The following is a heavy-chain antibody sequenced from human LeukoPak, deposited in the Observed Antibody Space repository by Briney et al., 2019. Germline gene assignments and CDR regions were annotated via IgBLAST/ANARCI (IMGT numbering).Heavy chain of an antibody. J-gene: IGHJ4*02. D-gene: IGHD6-19*01. CDR2: ISSSSSTI. Sequence: GGSLRLSCAASGFTFSSYSMTWVRQAPGKGLEWVSYISSSSSTIYYADSVKGRFTISRDNAKNSLYLQMNSLRDEDTAVYYCARLVGSGTVAGFDYWGQGTLVTVSS. V-gene: IGHV3-48*02. CDR3: ARLVGSGTVAGFDY. CDR1: GFTFSSYS.